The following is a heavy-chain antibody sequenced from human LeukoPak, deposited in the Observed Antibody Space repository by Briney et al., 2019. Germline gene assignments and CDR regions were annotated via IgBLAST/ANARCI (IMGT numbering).Heavy chain of an antibody. CDR1: GFTFSTYE. CDR3: ASTGLSAYYSLDC. V-gene: IGHV3-48*03. D-gene: IGHD3-3*01. Sequence: GGSLRLSCAASGFTFSTYEMNWVRQAPGKGLEWVSYITSSASTIYYADSVKGRFTISRDNAKNSLYLQMNSLRAEDTAVYYCASTGLSAYYSLDCWGQGTLVTVSS. J-gene: IGHJ4*02. CDR2: ITSSASTI.